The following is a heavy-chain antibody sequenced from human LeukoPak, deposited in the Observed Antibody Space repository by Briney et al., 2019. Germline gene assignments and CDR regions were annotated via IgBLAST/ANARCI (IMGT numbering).Heavy chain of an antibody. CDR3: ADHIAAAGHHYFDY. J-gene: IGHJ4*02. CDR2: IYYSGSA. Sequence: SGTLSLTCTVSGGSISSYYWSWIRQPPGKGLEWIGYIYYSGSANYNPSLKSRVTISVDTSKNQFSLKLSSVTAADTAVYYCADHIAAAGHHYFDYWGQGTLVTVSS. V-gene: IGHV4-59*12. D-gene: IGHD6-13*01. CDR1: GGSISSYY.